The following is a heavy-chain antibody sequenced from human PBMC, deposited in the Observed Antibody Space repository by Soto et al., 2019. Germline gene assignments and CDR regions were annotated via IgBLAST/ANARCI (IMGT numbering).Heavy chain of an antibody. CDR2: IVVGSGNT. V-gene: IGHV1-58*01. CDR3: AAVSGSYFDAFDI. CDR1: GFTFTSSA. D-gene: IGHD1-26*01. Sequence: SVKVSCKASGFTFTSSAAQWVRQARGQRLEWIGWIVVGSGNTNYAQKFQERVTITRDMSTSTAYMELSSLRSEDTAVYYCAAVSGSYFDAFDIWGQGTMVTVSS. J-gene: IGHJ3*02.